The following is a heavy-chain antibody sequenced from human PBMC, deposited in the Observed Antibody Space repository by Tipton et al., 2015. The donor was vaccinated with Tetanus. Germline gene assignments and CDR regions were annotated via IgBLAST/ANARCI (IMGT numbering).Heavy chain of an antibody. CDR2: IPADGTAE. V-gene: IGHV3-30*03. J-gene: IGHJ4*02. Sequence: SLRLSCEASGFTFNIHGMNWVRQAPGKGLEWLATIPADGTAEHYADSVRGRFPISRDNSKNTLYLQMNSLTAEDTATYYCTRQEDGIDYWGQGTPVTVSS. CDR3: TRQEDGIDY. CDR1: GFTFNIHG. D-gene: IGHD1-14*01.